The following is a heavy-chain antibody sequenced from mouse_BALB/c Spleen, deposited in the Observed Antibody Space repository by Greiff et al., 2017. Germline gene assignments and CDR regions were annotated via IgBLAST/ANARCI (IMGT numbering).Heavy chain of an antibody. CDR1: GFTFSSFG. V-gene: IGHV5-17*02. J-gene: IGHJ2*01. D-gene: IGHD2-1*01. CDR2: ISSGSSTI. CDR3: ARGDYYGNYNY. Sequence: EVQVVESGGGLVQPGGSRKLSCAASGFTFSSFGMHWVRQAPEKGLEWVAYISSGSSTIYYADTVKGRFTISRDNPKNTLFLQMTSLRSEDTAMYYCARGDYYGNYNYWGQGTTLTVSS.